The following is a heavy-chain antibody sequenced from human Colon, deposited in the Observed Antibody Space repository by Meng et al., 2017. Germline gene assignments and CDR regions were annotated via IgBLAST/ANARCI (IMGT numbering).Heavy chain of an antibody. J-gene: IGHJ4*02. D-gene: IGHD2-21*02. V-gene: IGHV1-69*06. Sequence: SVKDSCKADGYTFNNYPISWVRQAPGQGLEWMGAITPTFGSPNYAPTFQGRVTFIADKSTNTAYMGLTSLKSEDTAVYYCARKGSYCGSDCYYLDFWGQGTLVTVSS. CDR2: ITPTFGSP. CDR3: ARKGSYCGSDCYYLDF. CDR1: GYTFNNYP.